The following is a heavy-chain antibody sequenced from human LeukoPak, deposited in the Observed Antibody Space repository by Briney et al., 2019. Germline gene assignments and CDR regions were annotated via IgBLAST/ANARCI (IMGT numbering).Heavy chain of an antibody. CDR1: GSSINTYF. V-gene: IGHV4-4*07. CDR2: IYPSGST. D-gene: IGHD2-2*02. J-gene: IGHJ5*02. CDR3: ARRTIVVVPAAIRGWFDP. Sequence: SETLSLTCSVSGSSINTYFWSWIRQPAGKGLEWIGRIYPSGSTNYNPSLKSRVTISVDTSKNQFSLKLSSVTAADTAVYYCARRTIVVVPAAIRGWFDPWGQGTLVTVSS.